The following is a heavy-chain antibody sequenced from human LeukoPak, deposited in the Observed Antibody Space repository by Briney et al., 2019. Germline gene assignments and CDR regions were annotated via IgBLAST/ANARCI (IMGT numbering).Heavy chain of an antibody. J-gene: IGHJ3*02. D-gene: IGHD4-23*01. CDR1: GFTFSDYY. CDR2: ISSSGSTI. CDR3: ARDLPHYGGNFYDAFDI. V-gene: IGHV3-11*04. Sequence: TGGSLRLSCAASGFTFSDYYMSWIRQAPGKGLEWVSYISSSGSTIYYADSVKGRFTISRDNAKNSLYLQMNSLRAEDTAVYYCARDLPHYGGNFYDAFDIWGQGTMVTVSS.